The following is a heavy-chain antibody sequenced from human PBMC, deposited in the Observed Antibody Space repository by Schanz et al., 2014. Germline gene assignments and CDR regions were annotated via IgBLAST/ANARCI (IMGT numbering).Heavy chain of an antibody. J-gene: IGHJ4*02. CDR1: GYTFTSYA. CDR2: INTNTGNP. Sequence: QGQLVQSGSELKKPGASVKVSCKASGYTFTSYAMNWVRQAPGKGLKGVGWINTNTGNPTYAQGFTGRFVFSLDTSVSTAYLQISSLKAEDTAAYYCTTETIAMAGTFSIWGQGTLVTVSS. D-gene: IGHD6-19*01. CDR3: TTETIAMAGTFSI. V-gene: IGHV7-4-1*02.